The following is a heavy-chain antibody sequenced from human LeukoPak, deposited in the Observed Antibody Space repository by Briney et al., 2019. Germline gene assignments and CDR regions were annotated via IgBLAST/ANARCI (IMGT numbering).Heavy chain of an antibody. CDR2: IKQDGSEK. J-gene: IGHJ5*02. Sequence: GGSLRLSCAASGFTFSSYWMSWVRQAPGKGLEWVANIKQDGSEKYYVDSVKGRFTISRDNAKNSLYLQMNSLRAEDTAVYYCARTLLFQENWFDPWGQGTLVTVSS. D-gene: IGHD2-15*01. V-gene: IGHV3-7*01. CDR3: ARTLLFQENWFDP. CDR1: GFTFSSYW.